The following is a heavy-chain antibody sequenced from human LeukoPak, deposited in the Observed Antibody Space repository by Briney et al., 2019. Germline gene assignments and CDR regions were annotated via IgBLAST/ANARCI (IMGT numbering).Heavy chain of an antibody. CDR2: INHSGST. J-gene: IGHJ6*03. V-gene: IGHV4-34*01. CDR3: ARGRYHHYYYDSSGYYPRSLRYYYYYYMDV. CDR1: GGSFSGYY. D-gene: IGHD3-22*01. Sequence: SETLSLTCAVYGGSFSGYYWSWIRQPPGKGLEWIGEINHSGSTNYNPSLKSRVTISVDTSKNQFSLKLSSVTAADTALYYCARGRYHHYYYDSSGYYPRSLRYYYYYYMDVWGRGTTVTVSS.